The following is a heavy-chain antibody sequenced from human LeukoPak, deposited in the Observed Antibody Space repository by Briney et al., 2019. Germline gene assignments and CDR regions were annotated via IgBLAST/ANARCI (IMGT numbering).Heavy chain of an antibody. CDR1: GGSFSGYL. CDR2: INYNGEIT. J-gene: IGHJ6*02. Sequence: SETLSLTCAVPGGSFSGYLWSWLRQPPGKGLEWVGEINYNGEITNYNPSLKSRVTISIDKSKNQFSLKLTSVTAADTAVYYCTRSGLTGMRKYPRADYYYYGMDAWGQGTAVTVSS. D-gene: IGHD1-14*01. CDR3: TRSGLTGMRKYPRADYYYYGMDA. V-gene: IGHV4-34*01.